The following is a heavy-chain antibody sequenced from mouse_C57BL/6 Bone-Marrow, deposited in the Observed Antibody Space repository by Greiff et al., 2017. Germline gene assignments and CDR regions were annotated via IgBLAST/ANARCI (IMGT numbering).Heavy chain of an antibody. V-gene: IGHV6-3*01. D-gene: IGHD1-1*01. Sequence: EVQLQQSGGGLVQPGGSMKLSCVASGFTFSNYWMNWVRQSPEKGLEWVAQIRLKSDNYATHYAESVKGRFTISRDDSKSRVYLQMNNLRAEDTGIYYCTSSSTVVADYWGQGTTLTVSS. CDR1: GFTFSNYW. CDR3: TSSSTVVADY. J-gene: IGHJ2*01. CDR2: IRLKSDNYAT.